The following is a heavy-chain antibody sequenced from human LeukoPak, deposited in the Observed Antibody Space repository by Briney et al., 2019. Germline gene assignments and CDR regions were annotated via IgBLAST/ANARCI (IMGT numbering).Heavy chain of an antibody. V-gene: IGHV1-69*04. CDR1: GGTFSSYA. Sequence: GASVKVSCKASGGTFSSYAIIWVRQAPGQGLEWMGRIIPILGMANYAQKFQGRVTITADKSTSTAYMELSSLRSEDTAVYYCARDLYSGSYLSLDPWGQGTLVTVSS. CDR3: ARDLYSGSYLSLDP. J-gene: IGHJ5*02. CDR2: IIPILGMA. D-gene: IGHD1-26*01.